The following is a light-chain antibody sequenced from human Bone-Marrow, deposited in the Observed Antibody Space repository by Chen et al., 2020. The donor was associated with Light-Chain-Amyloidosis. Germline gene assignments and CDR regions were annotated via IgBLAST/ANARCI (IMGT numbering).Light chain of an antibody. CDR1: DLPTKY. CDR3: QSADSSGTYEVI. J-gene: IGLJ2*01. CDR2: SDT. V-gene: IGLV3-25*03. Sequence: SYELTQPPSVSVSPGQTARITCSGDDLPTKYAYWYQQKPGPAPVLVIHSDTERTSGISERFSGSSSGTTATLTISGVQAEDEADYHCQSADSSGTYEVIFGGGTKLTVL.